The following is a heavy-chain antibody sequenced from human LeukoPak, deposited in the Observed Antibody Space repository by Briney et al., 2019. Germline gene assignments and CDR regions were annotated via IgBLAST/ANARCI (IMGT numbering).Heavy chain of an antibody. CDR2: IGWDSNSI. CDR3: AKAMAAPGAFDI. CDR1: GCTFDESA. Sequence: GGSLRLSCAASGCTFDESAMHWVRQAPGKGLEWVSGIGWDSNSIIYADSVKGRFTISRDNAKNSLYLQMNSLRAEDTALYYCAKAMAAPGAFDIWGQGTVVTVSS. V-gene: IGHV3-9*01. J-gene: IGHJ3*02. D-gene: IGHD5-24*01.